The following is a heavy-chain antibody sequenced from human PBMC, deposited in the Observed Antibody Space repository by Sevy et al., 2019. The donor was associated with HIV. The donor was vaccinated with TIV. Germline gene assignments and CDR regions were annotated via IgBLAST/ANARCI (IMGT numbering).Heavy chain of an antibody. J-gene: IGHJ3*02. CDR2: IKQDGSEK. Sequence: GGSLRLSCVASGFMFSSYWMSWVRQAPGKGLEWVANIKQDGSEKYFVDSVKGRFTISRDNAKISLYLQMNSLRAEDTAVYYCAREDTIGLGDAFDIWGQGTMVTVSS. D-gene: IGHD2-2*01. CDR3: AREDTIGLGDAFDI. CDR1: GFMFSSYW. V-gene: IGHV3-7*01.